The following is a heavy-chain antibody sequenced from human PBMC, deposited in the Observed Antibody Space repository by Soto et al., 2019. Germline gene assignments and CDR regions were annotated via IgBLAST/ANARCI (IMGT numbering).Heavy chain of an antibody. CDR1: GGSIRSSNW. V-gene: IGHV4-4*02. Sequence: QVQLQESGPGLVNASGTLSLTCAVSGGSIRSSNWWSWVRQTPGKGLEWIGEIYHSVRTKYNPSLKSRFTISVDTSNNQFSLNLSSVTAADTAVYYCATTENYDAFDFWGQGTMVVVFS. CDR2: IYHSVRT. D-gene: IGHD1-1*01. J-gene: IGHJ3*01. CDR3: ATTENYDAFDF.